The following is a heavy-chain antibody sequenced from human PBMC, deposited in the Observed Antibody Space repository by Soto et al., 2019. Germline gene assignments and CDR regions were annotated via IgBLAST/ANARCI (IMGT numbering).Heavy chain of an antibody. J-gene: IGHJ6*03. Sequence: GGSLRLSCAASGLTFSSYAMSWVRQAPGKGLEWVSAIGDNTYYADSVKGRFTVSRDDSKNTLYLQMNSLRAEDTAVYYCAKDIKRQRVWAIRDDYYYYMDVWGKGTTVTVSS. V-gene: IGHV3-23*01. CDR1: GLTFSSYA. CDR3: AKDIKRQRVWAIRDDYYYYMDV. D-gene: IGHD3-10*01. CDR2: IGDNT.